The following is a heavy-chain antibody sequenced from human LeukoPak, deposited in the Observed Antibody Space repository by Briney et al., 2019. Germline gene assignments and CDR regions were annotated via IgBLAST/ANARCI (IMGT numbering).Heavy chain of an antibody. J-gene: IGHJ5*02. CDR2: IYTSGST. D-gene: IGHD3-10*01. V-gene: IGHV4-4*07. CDR1: GGSISSYY. Sequence: SETLSLTCTVSGGSISSYYWSWIRQPAGKGLEWIGRIYTSGSTNYNPSLKSRVTMSVDTSKNQFSLKLSSVTAADTAVYYCARGLDDMVRGTKNWFDPWGQGTLVTVSS. CDR3: ARGLDDMVRGTKNWFDP.